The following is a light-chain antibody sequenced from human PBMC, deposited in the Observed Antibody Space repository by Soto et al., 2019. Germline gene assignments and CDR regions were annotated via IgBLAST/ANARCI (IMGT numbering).Light chain of an antibody. J-gene: IGKJ1*01. V-gene: IGKV3-20*01. Sequence: EIVLTQSPGTLSLSPGERATLSCRASQSISSNYVAWYQQKPGQAPRLLIYDASSRATGIPNRFSGSGSGTDFTLTISRLEPEDFAVYYCQQYGSSPPWTFGQGTKVDIK. CDR3: QQYGSSPPWT. CDR2: DAS. CDR1: QSISSNY.